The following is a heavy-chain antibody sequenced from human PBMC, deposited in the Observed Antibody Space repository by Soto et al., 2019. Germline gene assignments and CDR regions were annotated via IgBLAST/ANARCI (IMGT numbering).Heavy chain of an antibody. J-gene: IGHJ6*02. CDR1: GGSISSYY. CDR3: ARGLGVRAGFGEFLYYYYGMDV. V-gene: IGHV4-59*01. Sequence: ASETLSLTCTVSGGSISSYYWSWIRQPPGKGLEWIGYIYYSGSTNYNPSLKSRVTISVDTSKNQFSLKLSSVTAADTAVYYWARGLGVRAGFGEFLYYYYGMDVWGQGTTVTVSS. CDR2: IYYSGST. D-gene: IGHD3-10*01.